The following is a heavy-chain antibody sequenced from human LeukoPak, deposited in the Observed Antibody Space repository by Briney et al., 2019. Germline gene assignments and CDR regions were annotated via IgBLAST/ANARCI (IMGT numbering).Heavy chain of an antibody. CDR2: ISSSGSTI. V-gene: IGHV3-48*03. J-gene: IGHJ6*02. CDR1: GFTFSSYE. CDR3: ARDYDSSGYYYLYYYYGMDV. D-gene: IGHD3-22*01. Sequence: GGSLRLSCAASGFTFSSYEMNWVRQAPGKGLEWVSYISSSGSTIYYADSVKGRFTISRDNAKNSLYLQMNSLRAEDTAVYYCARDYDSSGYYYLYYYYGMDVWGQGTTVTVSS.